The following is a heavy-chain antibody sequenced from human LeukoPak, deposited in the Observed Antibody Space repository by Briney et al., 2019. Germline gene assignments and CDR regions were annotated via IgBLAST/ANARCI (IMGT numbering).Heavy chain of an antibody. V-gene: IGHV4-34*01. J-gene: IGHJ5*02. CDR3: ARVDYDFWSGYKTNWFDP. Sequence: SETLSLTCAVYGGSFSGYYWSWVRQPPGKGLEWIGEINHSGSTNYNPSLKSRVTISVDTSKTQFSLKLSSVTAADTAVYYCARVDYDFWSGYKTNWFDPWGQGTLVTVSS. D-gene: IGHD3-3*01. CDR2: INHSGST. CDR1: GGSFSGYY.